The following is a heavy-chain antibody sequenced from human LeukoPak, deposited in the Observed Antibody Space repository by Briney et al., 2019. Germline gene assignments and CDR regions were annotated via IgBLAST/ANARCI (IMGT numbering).Heavy chain of an antibody. Sequence: ASVKVSCKASGYTFTGYYMHWVRQAPGQGLEGMGWINPNSGGTNYAQKFQGRVTMTRDTSTSTAYMELRSLRSDDTAVYYCARGRAYYDYVWGSSFNQYFDYWGQGTLVTVSS. V-gene: IGHV1-2*02. CDR1: GYTFTGYY. CDR3: ARGRAYYDYVWGSSFNQYFDY. J-gene: IGHJ4*02. D-gene: IGHD3-16*01. CDR2: INPNSGGT.